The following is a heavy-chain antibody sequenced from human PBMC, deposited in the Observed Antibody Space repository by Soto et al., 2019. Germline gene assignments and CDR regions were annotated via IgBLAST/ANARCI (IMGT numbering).Heavy chain of an antibody. V-gene: IGHV4-34*01. CDR1: CGSFSGYY. Sequence: SETLSLTCAVCCGSFSGYYWSWIRQPPGKGLEWIGEINHSGSTNYNPSLKSRVTISVDTSKNQFSLKLSSVTAADTAVYYCARRTGTIDYWGQGTLVTVSS. CDR2: INHSGST. J-gene: IGHJ4*02. CDR3: ARRTGTIDY. D-gene: IGHD1-7*01.